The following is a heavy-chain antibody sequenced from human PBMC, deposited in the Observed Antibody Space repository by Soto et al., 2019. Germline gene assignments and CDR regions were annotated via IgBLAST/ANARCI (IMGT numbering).Heavy chain of an antibody. V-gene: IGHV1-69*06. CDR2: LIPLSGTP. CDR3: TRGIQLWS. D-gene: IGHD5-18*01. Sequence: QVKLVQSGAEVKKPGSSVKVSCKASGGTFSNYALTWVRQAPGQGLEWMGGLIPLSGTPNYAQKFQGRVTITADKATTTVYMELSGLRSEDTAVYYCTRGIQLWSWGQGTLVTVSS. J-gene: IGHJ5*02. CDR1: GGTFSNYA.